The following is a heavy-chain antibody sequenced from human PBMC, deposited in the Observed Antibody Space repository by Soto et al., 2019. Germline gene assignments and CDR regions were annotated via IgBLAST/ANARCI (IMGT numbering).Heavy chain of an antibody. CDR1: GFKFTDYG. CDR3: ARDGARIDSSGKFDY. V-gene: IGHV3-33*01. CDR2: SWFDGSIA. J-gene: IGHJ4*02. Sequence: QVQLVESGGGVVQPGRSLRLSCVASGFKFTDYGLNWVRQTPGKGLEWVAISWFDGSIAYYAESVKGRITISRDDSRNTGYLHRNSMRGEDKDMYYCARDGARIDSSGKFDYWGQGTQVTVSS. D-gene: IGHD3-22*01.